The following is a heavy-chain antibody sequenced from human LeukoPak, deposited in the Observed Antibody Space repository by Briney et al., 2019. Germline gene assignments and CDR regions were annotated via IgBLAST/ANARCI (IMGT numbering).Heavy chain of an antibody. CDR1: GGSISSSSYY. J-gene: IGHJ4*02. CDR2: IYYSGST. CDR3: ARAIVVVTALIDY. V-gene: IGHV4-39*07. D-gene: IGHD2-21*02. Sequence: PSETLFLTCTVSGGSISSSSYYWGWIRQPPGKGLEWIGSIYYSGSTYYNPSLKSRVTISVDTSKNQFSLKLSSVTAADTAVYYCARAIVVVTALIDYWGQGTLVTVSS.